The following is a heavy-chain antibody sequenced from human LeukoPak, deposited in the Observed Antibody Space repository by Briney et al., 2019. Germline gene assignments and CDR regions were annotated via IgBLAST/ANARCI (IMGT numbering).Heavy chain of an antibody. CDR1: GGSISSSSYY. Sequence: SETLSLTCTVSGGSISSSSYYWGWIRQPPGKGLEWIGSIYYSGSTYYNPSLKSRVTISVDTSKNQFSLKLSSVTAADTAVYYCARTSHYYDSSGFDFDYWGQGTLVTLSS. CDR3: ARTSHYYDSSGFDFDY. J-gene: IGHJ4*02. D-gene: IGHD3-22*01. V-gene: IGHV4-39*01. CDR2: IYYSGST.